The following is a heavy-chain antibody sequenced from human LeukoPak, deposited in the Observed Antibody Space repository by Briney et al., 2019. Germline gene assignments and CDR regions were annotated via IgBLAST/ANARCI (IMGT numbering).Heavy chain of an antibody. CDR3: AIMLSYYDGSCYWVQ. CDR1: GFTFSSFA. CDR2: ISTSGGNS. D-gene: IGHD3-22*01. Sequence: TGGSLRLSCAASGFTFSSFAMSWVRQAPGKGLEWVSGISTSGGNSSYADSVKGRFTTSRDNPKNSLYMQMDSLRAEDTAVYYCAIMLSYYDGSCYWVQWGQGTLVTVSS. V-gene: IGHV3-23*01. J-gene: IGHJ4*02.